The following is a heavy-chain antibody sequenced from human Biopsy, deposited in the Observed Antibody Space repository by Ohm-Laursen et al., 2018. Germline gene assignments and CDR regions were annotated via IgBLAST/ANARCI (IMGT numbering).Heavy chain of an antibody. CDR3: ARHPTGFWFDP. Sequence: SETLSLTCTVSGGSISSSTTYYWAWLRQPPGKGLEWIGSIYNTETTFYNPSLKSRFTISVDTSMNQFSLKVSSVTAADTALYFCARHPTGFWFDPWGHGTLVTVSS. CDR2: IYNTETT. J-gene: IGHJ5*02. CDR1: GGSISSSTTYY. V-gene: IGHV4-39*01.